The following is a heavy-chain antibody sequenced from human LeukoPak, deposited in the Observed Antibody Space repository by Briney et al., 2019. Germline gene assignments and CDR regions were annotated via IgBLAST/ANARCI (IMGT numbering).Heavy chain of an antibody. J-gene: IGHJ4*02. CDR2: ISGSGGST. D-gene: IGHD2-2*01. V-gene: IGHV3-23*01. CDR1: GFTFSSYA. CDR3: AKLDIVVVPAALYYFDY. Sequence: GGSLRLSCAASGFTFSSYAMSWVRQAPGKGLEWVSAISGSGGSTYYADSVKGRFTISRDNSKNTLYLQMNSLRAEDTAVYYCAKLDIVVVPAALYYFDYWGQGTLVTVSS.